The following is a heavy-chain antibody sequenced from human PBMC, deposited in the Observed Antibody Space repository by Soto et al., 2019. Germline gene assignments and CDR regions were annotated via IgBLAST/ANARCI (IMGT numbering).Heavy chain of an antibody. Sequence: QTLSLTCAISGDSVSSNSAAWNWIRQSPSRGLEWLGRTYYRSKWYNDYAVSVKSRITINPDTSKNQFSLQLNSVTPEDTGVYYCARVDIVATTNWFDPWGQGTLVTVSS. V-gene: IGHV6-1*01. J-gene: IGHJ5*02. CDR3: ARVDIVATTNWFDP. CDR1: GDSVSSNSAA. D-gene: IGHD5-12*01. CDR2: TYYRSKWYN.